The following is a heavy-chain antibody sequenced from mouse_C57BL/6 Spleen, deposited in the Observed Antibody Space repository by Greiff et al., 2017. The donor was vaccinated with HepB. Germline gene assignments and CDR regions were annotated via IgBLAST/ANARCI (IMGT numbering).Heavy chain of an antibody. Sequence: VQLKQSGPELVKPGASVKIPCKASGYTFTDYNMDWVKQSHGKSLEWIGDINPNNGGTIYNQKFKGKATLTVDKSSSTAYMELRSLTSEDTAVYYCARAGTYDGYSFAYWGQGTLVTVSA. V-gene: IGHV1-18*01. CDR2: INPNNGGT. CDR3: ARAGTYDGYSFAY. D-gene: IGHD2-3*01. J-gene: IGHJ3*01. CDR1: GYTFTDYN.